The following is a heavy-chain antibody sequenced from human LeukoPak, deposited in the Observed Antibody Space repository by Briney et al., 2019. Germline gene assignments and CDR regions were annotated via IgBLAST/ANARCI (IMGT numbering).Heavy chain of an antibody. D-gene: IGHD1-26*01. Sequence: GGSLRLSCSASGFAFSRIARHWVRQAPGKGLEWVSPIYSGGSIYYADSVKGRFTISRDNSKNTLYLQMNSLRTEDTAVYYCARGPPGGRWLVYWFDYWGQGTMVTVSS. CDR3: ARGPPGGRWLVYWFDY. J-gene: IGHJ4*02. V-gene: IGHV3-53*05. CDR1: GFAFSRIA. CDR2: IYSGGSI.